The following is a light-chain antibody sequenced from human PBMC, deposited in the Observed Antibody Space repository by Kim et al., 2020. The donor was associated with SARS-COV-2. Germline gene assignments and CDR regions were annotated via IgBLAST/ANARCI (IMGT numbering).Light chain of an antibody. CDR1: QNIGPW. V-gene: IGKV1-5*01. J-gene: IGKJ1*01. CDR2: EAS. Sequence: ADRLTITGRASQNIGPWLAWYQQKPGKAPELLIYEASRLESGVPLRFSGSGFGTEFTLTISSLRPDDFATYYCHQYNMYWTFGPGTKVDIK. CDR3: HQYNMYWT.